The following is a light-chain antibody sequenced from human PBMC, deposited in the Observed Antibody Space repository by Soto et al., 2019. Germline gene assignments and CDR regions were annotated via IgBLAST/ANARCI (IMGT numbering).Light chain of an antibody. CDR3: SSYTSSSTPYV. CDR1: SSDVGGYNY. Sequence: QSALTQPASVSGSPGQSITISCTGTSSDVGGYNYVSWYQQHPGKAPKLMIYDVSNRPSGVSNRFSGSKSGNTASLTISGLQAEDEADYYCSSYTSSSTPYVFGTGTTVTV. J-gene: IGLJ1*01. CDR2: DVS. V-gene: IGLV2-14*01.